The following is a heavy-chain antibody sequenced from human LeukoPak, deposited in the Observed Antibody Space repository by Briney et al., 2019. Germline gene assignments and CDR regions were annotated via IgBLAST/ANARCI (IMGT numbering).Heavy chain of an antibody. CDR3: ARHLDYGGNSGYFDY. V-gene: IGHV4-59*08. Sequence: SETLSLTCTVSGGSISSYYWSWIRQPPGKGLEWIGYFYYNENTNYNPSLKSRVTISVDTSKNQFSLKLSSVTAADTAVYYCARHLDYGGNSGYFDYWGQGTLGTVSS. D-gene: IGHD4-23*01. CDR2: FYYNENT. CDR1: GGSISSYY. J-gene: IGHJ4*02.